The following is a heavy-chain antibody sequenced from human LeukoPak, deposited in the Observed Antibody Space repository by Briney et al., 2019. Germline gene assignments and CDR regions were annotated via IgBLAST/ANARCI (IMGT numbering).Heavy chain of an antibody. CDR2: IRYDGSNK. CDR1: GFTFSSYG. Sequence: GGSLRLSCAASGFTFSSYGMHWVRQAPGKGLEWVAFIRYDGSNKYYADSVKGRFTISRDNSKNTLYLQMNSLRAEDTAVYYCAKTYYYGSGSSNYFDYWGQGTLVTVSS. D-gene: IGHD3-10*01. V-gene: IGHV3-30*02. CDR3: AKTYYYGSGSSNYFDY. J-gene: IGHJ4*02.